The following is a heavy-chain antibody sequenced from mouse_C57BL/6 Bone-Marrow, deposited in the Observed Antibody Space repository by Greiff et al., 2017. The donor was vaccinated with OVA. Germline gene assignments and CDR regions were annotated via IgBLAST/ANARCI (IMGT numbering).Heavy chain of an antibody. CDR3: ASPQGPVYDAMDY. Sequence: EVKLVESGGGLVQPGGSLSLSCAASGFTFTDYYMSWVRQPPGKALEWLGFIRNKANGYTTEYSASVKGRFTISRDNSQSILYLQMNALRAEDSATYYCASPQGPVYDAMDYWGQGTSVTVSS. D-gene: IGHD3-3*01. CDR2: IRNKANGYTT. CDR1: GFTFTDYY. J-gene: IGHJ4*01. V-gene: IGHV7-3*01.